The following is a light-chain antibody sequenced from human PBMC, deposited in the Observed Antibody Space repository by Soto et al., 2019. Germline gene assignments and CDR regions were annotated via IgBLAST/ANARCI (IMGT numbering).Light chain of an antibody. CDR1: QTVNNNY. CDR2: GAS. J-gene: IGKJ4*01. CDR3: QQYGSSPLT. Sequence: ELVLTQSPGTLSLSPGERATLSCRASQTVNNNYLAWYQQIPGQAPRLLISGASGRATGTPDRFSGSASGTDFTLTISRLEPEDFAVYYCQQYGSSPLTFGGGTTVEIK. V-gene: IGKV3-20*01.